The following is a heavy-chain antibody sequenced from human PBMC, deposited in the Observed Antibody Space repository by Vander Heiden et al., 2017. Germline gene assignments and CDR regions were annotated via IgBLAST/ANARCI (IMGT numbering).Heavy chain of an antibody. CDR2: ISSSSSYI. Sequence: EVQLVESGGGLFKPGGSLRPLCSACGFSFSSYSMNWVRQAPGKGLEWVSSISSSSSYIYYADSVKGRFTISRDNAKNSLYLQMNSLRAEDTAVYYCARDLGYSSGWYVDYWGQGTLVTVSS. J-gene: IGHJ4*02. CDR1: GFSFSSYS. V-gene: IGHV3-21*01. CDR3: ARDLGYSSGWYVDY. D-gene: IGHD6-19*01.